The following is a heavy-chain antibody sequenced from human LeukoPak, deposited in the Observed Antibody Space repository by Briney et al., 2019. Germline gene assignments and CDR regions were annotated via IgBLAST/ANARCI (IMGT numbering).Heavy chain of an antibody. V-gene: IGHV3-48*04. CDR3: ARGAFTWIRHPYAMDV. J-gene: IGHJ6*02. CDR1: GFTFSDYT. CDR2: VSSDSSTI. Sequence: QAGESLRLSCAASGFTFSDYTMNWVRQAPGKGPQWVSFVSSDSSTIYYADSVKGRFTISRDNAKKSLYLQMNSLRAEDTALYYCARGAFTWIRHPYAMDVWGQGTTVTVSS. D-gene: IGHD5-18*01.